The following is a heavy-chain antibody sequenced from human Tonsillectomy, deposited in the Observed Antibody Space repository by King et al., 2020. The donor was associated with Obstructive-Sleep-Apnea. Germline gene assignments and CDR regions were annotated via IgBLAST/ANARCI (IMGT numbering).Heavy chain of an antibody. V-gene: IGHV4-34*01. CDR2: SDLVGGT. Sequence: VQLQQWGAGLLRPSETLSLTCSVYGGSFSDYYWTWIRQPPGKGREGIGESDLVGGTNSNPSLLSRVTISVDTSKNQFSLQLSSVPSADTAVYFCARRGGLTFAYWGQGSLVNVS. J-gene: IGHJ4*02. CDR1: GGSFSDYY. D-gene: IGHD1-26*01. CDR3: ARRGGLTFAY.